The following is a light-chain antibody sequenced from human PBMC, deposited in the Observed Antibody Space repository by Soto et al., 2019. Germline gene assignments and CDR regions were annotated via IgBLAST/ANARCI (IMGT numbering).Light chain of an antibody. V-gene: IGLV1-51*01. J-gene: IGLJ2*01. CDR1: NSNVGTTY. CDR3: AAWDRSFRTGV. CDR2: EDH. Sequence: QSVLTQPPSVSAAPGQKVTISCSGSNSNVGTTYVSWYQHVPGTAPKLIIYEDHKRHSGIPDRFSGSKSGTSAILGIAGLQTGYEAYYYCAAWDRSFRTGVFGGVTKVTVL.